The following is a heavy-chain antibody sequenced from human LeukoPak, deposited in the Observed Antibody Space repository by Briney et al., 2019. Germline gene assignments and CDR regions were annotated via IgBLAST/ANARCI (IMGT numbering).Heavy chain of an antibody. CDR2: IYDSGST. CDR3: ARCRFGELLFDF. D-gene: IGHD3-10*01. CDR1: VGSIRGYY. J-gene: IGHJ4*02. V-gene: IGHV4-59*08. Sequence: SETLSLTCNVSVGSIRGYYWSCIRQPPGKGREGIWVIYDSGSTNYNPSLKRRVTISVDTSKNQFSLKLSSVTAEDPAVYYCARCRFGELLFDFWGQGTLVTVSS.